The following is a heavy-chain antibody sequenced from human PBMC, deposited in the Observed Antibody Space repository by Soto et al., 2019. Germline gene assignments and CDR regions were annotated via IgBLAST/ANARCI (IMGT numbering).Heavy chain of an antibody. CDR1: GYTFTTNA. CDR2: INAGNGNT. V-gene: IGHV1-3*01. J-gene: IGHJ5*02. CDR3: TRRVPVAAADYFDP. D-gene: IGHD6-19*01. Sequence: QVQLVQSGAEVKKPGASVKVSCKTSGYTFTTNAIYWVRQAPGQRLEWMGWINAGNGNTKYSQKFQARVTITRDTSASTAYMELSSLRSEDTAVYYCTRRVPVAAADYFDPWGQGTLVTVSS.